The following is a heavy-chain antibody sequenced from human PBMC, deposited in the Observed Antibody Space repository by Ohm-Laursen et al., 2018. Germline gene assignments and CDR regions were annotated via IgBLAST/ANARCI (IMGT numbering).Heavy chain of an antibody. CDR3: VKVGPGIAVAGTFYGMDV. CDR2: ISAGGSSA. V-gene: IGHV3-23*01. D-gene: IGHD6-19*01. CDR1: GFTFSSYS. Sequence: GSLRLSCAASGFTFSSYSMNWVRQAPGKGLEWVSVISAGGSSAYYADSVKGRFTISRDNSKNTLYLQMNSLRADDTAVYSCVKVGPGIAVAGTFYGMDVWGQGTTVTVSS. J-gene: IGHJ6*02.